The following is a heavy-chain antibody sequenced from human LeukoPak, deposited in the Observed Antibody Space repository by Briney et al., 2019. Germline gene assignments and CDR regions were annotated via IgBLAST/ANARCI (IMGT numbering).Heavy chain of an antibody. Sequence: SETLSLTCAVYGGSFSGYYWSWIRQPPGKGLEWIGEINHSGSTNYNPSLKSRVTISVDTSKNQFSLKLSSVTAADTAVYYCARGGPHDYGDQGSRYYYYYYGMDVWGQGTTVTVSS. J-gene: IGHJ6*02. V-gene: IGHV4-34*01. CDR2: INHSGST. CDR1: GGSFSGYY. D-gene: IGHD4-17*01. CDR3: ARGGPHDYGDQGSRYYYYYYGMDV.